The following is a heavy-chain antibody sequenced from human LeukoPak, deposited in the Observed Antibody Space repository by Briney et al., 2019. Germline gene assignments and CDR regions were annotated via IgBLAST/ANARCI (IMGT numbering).Heavy chain of an antibody. J-gene: IGHJ4*02. CDR3: AGVVALAGDYDILTGYYGFDY. Sequence: SETLSLTCTVSGGSISSGGYYWSWIRQHPGKGLEWIGYIYYSGSTYYNPSLKSRVTISVDTSKNQFSLKLSSVTAADTAVYYCAGVVALAGDYDILTGYYGFDYWGQGTLVTVSS. D-gene: IGHD3-9*01. CDR2: IYYSGST. V-gene: IGHV4-31*03. CDR1: GGSISSGGYY.